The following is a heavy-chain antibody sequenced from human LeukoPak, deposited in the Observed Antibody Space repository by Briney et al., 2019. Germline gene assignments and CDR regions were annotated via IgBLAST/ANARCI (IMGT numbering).Heavy chain of an antibody. CDR3: VSHRSSIAARPYCFDY. D-gene: IGHD6-6*01. J-gene: IGHJ4*02. CDR1: GGSISSGGYY. CDR2: IYHSGST. Sequence: SETLSLTCTVSGGSISSGGYYWSWIRQPPGKGLEWIGYIYHSGSTYYNPSLKSRVTISVDRSKNQFSLKLSSVTAAGTAVYYCVSHRSSIAARPYCFDYWGQGTLVTVSS. V-gene: IGHV4-30-2*01.